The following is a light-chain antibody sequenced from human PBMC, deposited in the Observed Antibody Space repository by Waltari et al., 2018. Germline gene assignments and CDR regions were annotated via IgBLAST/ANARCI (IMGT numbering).Light chain of an antibody. J-gene: IGKJ1*01. CDR1: QSVRSNY. Sequence: IVLTQSPGTLSLSPGARATLSCRASQSVRSNYLAWYQQKPGQAPRLLIYGASSRATGIADRFSGSGSGTDFTLTISRLEPEDFAVYYCQQYVSSPRTFGQGTKVDIK. V-gene: IGKV3-20*01. CDR2: GAS. CDR3: QQYVSSPRT.